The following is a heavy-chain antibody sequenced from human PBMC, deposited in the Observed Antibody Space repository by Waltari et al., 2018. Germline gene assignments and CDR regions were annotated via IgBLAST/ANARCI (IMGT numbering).Heavy chain of an antibody. J-gene: IGHJ4*02. CDR3: ATGPTWFSYFDY. Sequence: QVQLVQSGAEVKKPGASVKVSCKVSGYTLTELSRHWVRQAPGKGLEWMGGFDTEEGETIYEQKFQGRVTMTEDTSTDTAYMELSSLRSEDTAVYYCATGPTWFSYFDYWGQGTLVTVSS. CDR1: GYTLTELS. CDR2: FDTEEGET. D-gene: IGHD3-10*01. V-gene: IGHV1-24*01.